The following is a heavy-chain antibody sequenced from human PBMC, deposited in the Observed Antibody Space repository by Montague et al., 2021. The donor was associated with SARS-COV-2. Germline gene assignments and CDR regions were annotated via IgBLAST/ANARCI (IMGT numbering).Heavy chain of an antibody. V-gene: IGHV4-34*01. CDR2: INHRGTP. CDR3: ARGRQHFNMIVVIMTGGEYYFDS. CDR1: GGSFSDNY. Sequence: SETLSLTCAVYGGSFSDNYWSWIRKPPGKGLEWIGEINHRGTPNYNPSLKSRVSISVDTSKNQFSLYLGSVTAADTAVYYCARGRQHFNMIVVIMTGGEYYFDSGGKGTLVT. J-gene: IGHJ4*02. D-gene: IGHD3-22*01.